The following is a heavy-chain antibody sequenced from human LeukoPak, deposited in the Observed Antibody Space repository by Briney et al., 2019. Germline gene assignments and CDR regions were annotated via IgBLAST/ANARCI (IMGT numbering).Heavy chain of an antibody. CDR1: GYTLTGYY. CDR3: ARARYYYDSSGYYSDAFDI. Sequence: GASVKVSCKASGYTLTGYYMHWVRQAPGQGLEWMGWINPNSGGTNYAQKFQGRVTMTRDTSISTAYMELRSLRSDDTAVYYCARARYYYDSSGYYSDAFDIWGQGTMVTVSS. J-gene: IGHJ3*02. D-gene: IGHD3-22*01. V-gene: IGHV1-2*02. CDR2: INPNSGGT.